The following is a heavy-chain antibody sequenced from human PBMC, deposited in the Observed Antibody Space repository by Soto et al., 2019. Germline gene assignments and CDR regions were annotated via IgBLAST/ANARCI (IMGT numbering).Heavy chain of an antibody. CDR1: GDTFSNYA. CDR2: INAGTGNT. CDR3: ARLYYYHSSGYLQSVDI. V-gene: IGHV1-3*01. Sequence: GASVKVSCKASGDTFSNYAMHWGRQAPGQSLEWMGWINAGTGNTLYSQKFQGRVTITRDTSASTAYMELSSLRSEDTAVYYCARLYYYHSSGYLQSVDIWGQGTLVTV. D-gene: IGHD3-22*01. J-gene: IGHJ3*02.